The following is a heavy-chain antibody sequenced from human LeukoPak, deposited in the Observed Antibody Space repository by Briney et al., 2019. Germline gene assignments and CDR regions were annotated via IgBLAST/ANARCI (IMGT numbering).Heavy chain of an antibody. J-gene: IGHJ5*02. CDR2: IYYSEST. CDR3: DRIRGLSFGEGGWLDP. CDR1: GGSVSIGTYY. Sequence: SETLSLTCTVSGGSVSIGTYYWSWIRHHPGNGLEWIGYIYYSESTYYNPSLKTRVLISGETSKNKFSRNLTSVTAADTGVYFCDRIRGLSFGEGGWLDPWGQGTLVTVSS. V-gene: IGHV4-31*03. D-gene: IGHD2-15*01.